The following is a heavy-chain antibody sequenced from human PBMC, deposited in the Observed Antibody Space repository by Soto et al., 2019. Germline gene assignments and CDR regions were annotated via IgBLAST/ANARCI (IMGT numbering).Heavy chain of an antibody. Sequence: QVQLVESGGGVVQPGRSLRLSCAASGFTFSSYGMHWVRQAPGKGLEWVAVISYDGSNKYYADSVKGRFTISRDNSKNTLYLQINSIRAEDTAVYYCAKEGSDYDILTGSGYYGMDVWGQGTTVTVSS. J-gene: IGHJ6*02. CDR1: GFTFSSYG. V-gene: IGHV3-30*18. CDR3: AKEGSDYDILTGSGYYGMDV. D-gene: IGHD3-9*01. CDR2: ISYDGSNK.